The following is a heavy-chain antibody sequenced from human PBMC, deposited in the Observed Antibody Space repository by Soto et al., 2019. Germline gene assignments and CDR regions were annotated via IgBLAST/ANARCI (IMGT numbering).Heavy chain of an antibody. Sequence: EVQLVESGGGLVQPGGSLRLSCAASGFTFSSYSMNWVRQAPGKGLEWVSYISSSSSTIYYADSVKGRFTISRDNAKNSLYLQMNSLRAEDTAVYYCARGGFCFPYDFWSGYYGWMDVWGKGTTVTVSS. J-gene: IGHJ6*04. CDR1: GFTFSSYS. CDR3: ARGGFCFPYDFWSGYYGWMDV. D-gene: IGHD3-3*01. V-gene: IGHV3-48*01. CDR2: ISSSSSTI.